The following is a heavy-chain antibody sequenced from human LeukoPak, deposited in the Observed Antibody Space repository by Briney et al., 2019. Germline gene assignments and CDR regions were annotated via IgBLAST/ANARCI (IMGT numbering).Heavy chain of an antibody. CDR1: GGSFSGYY. J-gene: IGHJ4*02. V-gene: IGHV4-34*01. Sequence: SETLSLTCAVYGGSFSGYYWSWIRQPPGKGLEWIGEINHSGSTNYNPSLKSRVTISIDTSKNQFSLKLSSVTAADTAVYYCARSRTHYYDSSGYGSWGQGTLVTVSP. CDR2: INHSGST. D-gene: IGHD3-22*01. CDR3: ARSRTHYYDSSGYGS.